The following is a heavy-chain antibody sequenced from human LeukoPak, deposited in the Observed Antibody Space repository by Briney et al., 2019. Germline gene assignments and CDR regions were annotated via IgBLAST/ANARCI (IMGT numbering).Heavy chain of an antibody. V-gene: IGHV3-33*06. CDR3: AKDYGFITPYCYFDL. CDR2: KWYDGSNK. D-gene: IGHD3-22*01. CDR1: GFTFSIYG. Sequence: GGSLRLSCAASGFTFSIYGMHRVRQAPGKGLECVALKWYDGSNKDYADSVKGRFTISRDNSKNTVYLQMNSLRAEDTAVYYCAKDYGFITPYCYFDLWGRGTLVTVSS. J-gene: IGHJ2*01.